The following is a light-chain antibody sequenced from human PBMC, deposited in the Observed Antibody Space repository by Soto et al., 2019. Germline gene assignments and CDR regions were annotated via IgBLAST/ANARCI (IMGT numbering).Light chain of an antibody. CDR2: GAS. CDR1: QSVSSN. CDR3: QQYNNWPRT. J-gene: IGKJ1*01. V-gene: IGKV3-15*01. Sequence: EIVMTQSPATLSVSPGERATLSCRASQSVSSNVAWYQQIPGQIPRLLIYGASTRATGIPVRFSGSGSGTEFTLTISSLQSEDFAVYYCQQYNNWPRTFGQGTKVDIK.